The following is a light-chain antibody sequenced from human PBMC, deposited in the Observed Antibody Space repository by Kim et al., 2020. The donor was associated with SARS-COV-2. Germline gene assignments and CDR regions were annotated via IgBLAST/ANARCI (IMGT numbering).Light chain of an antibody. V-gene: IGLV3-19*01. CDR3: NSRDSSGNHQGV. J-gene: IGLJ2*01. Sequence: SSELTQDPAVSVALGQTVRITCQGDSLRSYYASWYQRKPGQAPVLVIYGKNNRPSGIPDRFSGSSSGNTASLTITGAQAEDEADYYCNSRDSSGNHQGVFGGGTKVTVL. CDR2: GKN. CDR1: SLRSYY.